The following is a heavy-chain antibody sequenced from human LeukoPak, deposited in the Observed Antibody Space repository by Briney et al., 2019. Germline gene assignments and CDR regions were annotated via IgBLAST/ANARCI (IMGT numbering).Heavy chain of an antibody. CDR1: GYTFTSYG. V-gene: IGHV1-18*01. CDR3: ARGAAAGRKRYYHYMDV. Sequence: ASVKVSCKASGYTFTSYGISWVRQAPGQGLEWMGWISAYNGNTNYAQKLQGRVTMTTDTSTSTAYMELRSLRSDDTAVYYCARGAAAGRKRYYHYMDVWGKGTTVTISS. D-gene: IGHD6-13*01. J-gene: IGHJ6*03. CDR2: ISAYNGNT.